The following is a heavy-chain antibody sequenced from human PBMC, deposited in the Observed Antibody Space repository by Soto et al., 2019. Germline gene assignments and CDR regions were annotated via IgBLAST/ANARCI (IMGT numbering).Heavy chain of an antibody. V-gene: IGHV3-33*01. D-gene: IGHD1-26*01. CDR2: IWYDGSNK. J-gene: IGHJ3*02. Sequence: PGGSLRLSCAASGFTFSSYGMHWVRQAPGKGLEWVAVIWYDGSNKYYADSVKGRFTISRDNSKNTLYLQMNSLRAEDTAVYYCPSLELPTHDAFDIWGHGTMVTVSS. CDR3: PSLELPTHDAFDI. CDR1: GFTFSSYG.